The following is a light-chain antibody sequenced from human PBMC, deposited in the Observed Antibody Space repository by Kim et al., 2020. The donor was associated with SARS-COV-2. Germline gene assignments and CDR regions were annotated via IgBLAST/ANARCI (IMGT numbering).Light chain of an antibody. J-gene: IGKJ1*01. Sequence: SPGERAHLSCRASQSVNRDYLAWYQQRPGQSPRLLIYDASDRAPGIPDRITGSGSGTDFTLTISRLEPEDFAVYYCQQYGSSPRTFGQGTKVDIK. V-gene: IGKV3-20*01. CDR1: QSVNRDY. CDR3: QQYGSSPRT. CDR2: DAS.